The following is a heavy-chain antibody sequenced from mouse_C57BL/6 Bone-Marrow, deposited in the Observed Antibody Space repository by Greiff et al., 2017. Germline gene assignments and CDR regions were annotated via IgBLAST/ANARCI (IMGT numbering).Heavy chain of an antibody. CDR2: IYPSDSET. Sequence: QVQLQQPGAELVRPVSSVKLSCKASGYTFTSYWMDWVKQRPGQGLEWIGNIYPSDSETHYNQKFKDKATLTVDKSSSTAYMQLSSLTSEDSAVYNCARGGYYYAWFAYWGQGTLVTVSA. D-gene: IGHD1-1*01. V-gene: IGHV1-61*01. J-gene: IGHJ3*01. CDR1: GYTFTSYW. CDR3: ARGGYYYAWFAY.